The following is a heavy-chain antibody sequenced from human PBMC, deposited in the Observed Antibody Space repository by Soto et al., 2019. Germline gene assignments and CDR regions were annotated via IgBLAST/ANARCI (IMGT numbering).Heavy chain of an antibody. CDR3: ARWDYYDSSGPDAFDI. V-gene: IGHV4-61*01. CDR2: IYYSGST. D-gene: IGHD3-22*01. Sequence: QVQLQESGPGLVKPSETLSLTCTVSGGSVSSGSYYWSWIRQPPGKGLEWIGYIYYSGSTNYNPSLKSRVTISVDTSKNQFSLKLSSVTAADTAVYYCARWDYYDSSGPDAFDIWGQGTMVTVSS. CDR1: GGSVSSGSYY. J-gene: IGHJ3*02.